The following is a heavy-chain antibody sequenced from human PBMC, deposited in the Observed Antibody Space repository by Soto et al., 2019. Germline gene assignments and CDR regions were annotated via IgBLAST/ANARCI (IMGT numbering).Heavy chain of an antibody. V-gene: IGHV4-39*07. J-gene: IGHJ1*01. CDR2: IYYSGST. CDR1: RGSISTSSFY. Sequence: SETLSLTCTVSRGSISTSSFYWGWIRQPPGKGLEWIGSIYYSGSTNYNPSLKSRVTISVDTSKNQFSLKLSSVTAADTAVYYCASKNYYGSGSKFQHWGQGTLVTVSS. D-gene: IGHD3-10*01. CDR3: ASKNYYGSGSKFQH.